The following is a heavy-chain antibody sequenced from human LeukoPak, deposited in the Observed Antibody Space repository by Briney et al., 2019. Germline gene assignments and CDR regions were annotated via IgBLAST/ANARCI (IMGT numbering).Heavy chain of an antibody. J-gene: IGHJ4*02. CDR2: ISSSGSTI. Sequence: TGGSLRLSCAASGFTFSGYEMNWVRQAPGKGLEWVSYISSSGSTIYYADSVKGRFTISRDNAKNSLYLQMNSLRAEDTAVYYCARDNYDFWSGPFDYWGQGTLVTVSS. CDR3: ARDNYDFWSGPFDY. V-gene: IGHV3-48*03. CDR1: GFTFSGYE. D-gene: IGHD3-3*01.